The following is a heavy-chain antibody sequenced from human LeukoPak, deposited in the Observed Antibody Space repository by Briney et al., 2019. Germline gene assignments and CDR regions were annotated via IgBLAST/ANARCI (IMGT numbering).Heavy chain of an antibody. CDR2: ISNSGGRT. V-gene: IGHV3-23*01. CDR1: GFTFRNYA. CDR3: ARESPMIDY. J-gene: IGHJ4*02. D-gene: IGHD3-10*01. Sequence: GGSLRLSCAASGFTFRNYAMSWVRQAPGKGLGWVSAISNSGGRTDHADSVKGRFTISRDNSKNTLYLQMDSLRAEDTAVYYCARESPMIDYWGQGTLVTVSS.